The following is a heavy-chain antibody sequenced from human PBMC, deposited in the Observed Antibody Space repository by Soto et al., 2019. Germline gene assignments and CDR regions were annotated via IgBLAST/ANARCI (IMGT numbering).Heavy chain of an antibody. CDR1: GFTFSSYG. D-gene: IGHD6-13*01. CDR2: IWYDGSNK. CDR3: ARETDSSSWYLSMQY. V-gene: IGHV3-33*01. J-gene: IGHJ4*02. Sequence: QVQLVESGGGVVQPGRSLRLSCAASGFTFSSYGMHWVRQAPGKGLEWVAVIWYDGSNKYYADSVKGRFTISRDNSKNKLYLQMNSLRAEDTAVYYCARETDSSSWYLSMQYWGQGTLVTVSS.